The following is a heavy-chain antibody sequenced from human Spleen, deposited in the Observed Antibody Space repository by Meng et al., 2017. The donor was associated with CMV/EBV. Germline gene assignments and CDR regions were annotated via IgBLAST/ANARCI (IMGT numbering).Heavy chain of an antibody. CDR3: VSRTAAGSIYYYYGLDV. CDR1: GFAFNTYA. CDR2: IKQDGSEM. D-gene: IGHD6-13*01. V-gene: IGHV3-7*01. Sequence: GGSLRLSCAASGFAFNTYAMHWARQAPGKGLEWVANIKQDGSEMYYVDSVKGRFTISRDNAKNSLYLQMNSLRAEDTAVYYCVSRTAAGSIYYYYGLDVWGQGTTVTVSS. J-gene: IGHJ6*02.